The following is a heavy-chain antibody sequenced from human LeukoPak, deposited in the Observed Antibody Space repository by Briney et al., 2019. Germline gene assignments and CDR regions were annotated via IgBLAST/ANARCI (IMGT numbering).Heavy chain of an antibody. CDR3: ARGPDIVVVPAARPFDY. Sequence: PSETLSLTCTVSGGSISSYYWSWIRQPPGKGLEWIGYIYYSGSTNYNPSLKSRVTISVDTSKNQFSLKLGSVTAADTAVYYCARGPDIVVVPAARPFDYWGQGTLVTVSS. V-gene: IGHV4-59*12. CDR2: IYYSGST. J-gene: IGHJ4*02. CDR1: GGSISSYY. D-gene: IGHD2-2*01.